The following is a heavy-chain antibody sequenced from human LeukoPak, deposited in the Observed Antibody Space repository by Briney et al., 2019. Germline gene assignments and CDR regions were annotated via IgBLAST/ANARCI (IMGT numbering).Heavy chain of an antibody. Sequence: GGSLRLSCAASGFTFSSYAMHWVRQAPGKGLEWVAVISYDGSNKYYADSVKGRFTISRDNSKNTLYLQMNSLRAEDTAVYYCARGLRYSCVFREANWFDPWGQGTLVTVSS. CDR3: ARGLRYSCVFREANWFDP. D-gene: IGHD5-18*01. V-gene: IGHV3-30-3*01. CDR1: GFTFSSYA. J-gene: IGHJ5*02. CDR2: ISYDGSNK.